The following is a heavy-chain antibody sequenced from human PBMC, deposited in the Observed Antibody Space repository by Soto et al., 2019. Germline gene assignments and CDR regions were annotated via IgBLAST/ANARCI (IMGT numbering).Heavy chain of an antibody. D-gene: IGHD6-6*01. CDR3: ARSIAARLNWFDP. Sequence: GGSLRLSCAASGFTFSSYAMTWVRQAPGKGLEWVSGISGSGATTSYADSVKGRFTVSRDNSKNSLYLQMNSLRAEDTAVYYCARSIAARLNWFDPWGQGTLVTVSS. V-gene: IGHV3-23*01. J-gene: IGHJ5*02. CDR1: GFTFSSYA. CDR2: ISGSGATT.